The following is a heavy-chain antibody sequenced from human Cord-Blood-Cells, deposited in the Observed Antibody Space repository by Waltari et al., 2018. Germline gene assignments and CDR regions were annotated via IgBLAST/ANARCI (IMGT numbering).Heavy chain of an antibody. CDR1: VGSLSSSY. J-gene: IGHJ2*01. D-gene: IGHD3-16*02. CDR2: IYYSGST. CDR3: ASRRSYRFWYFDL. Sequence: QVQLQESGPGLVKPSETLSLTCTVSVGSLSSSYWSWIRQPPGKGLEWIGYIYYSGSTNYNPSLKSRVTIAVDTSKNQFSLKLSSVTAADTAVYYCASRRSYRFWYFDLWGRGTLVTVSS. V-gene: IGHV4-59*01.